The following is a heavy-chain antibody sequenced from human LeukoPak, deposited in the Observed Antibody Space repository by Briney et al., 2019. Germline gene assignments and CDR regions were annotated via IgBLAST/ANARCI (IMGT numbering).Heavy chain of an antibody. V-gene: IGHV3-64D*06. CDR3: VRGTGY. Sequence: GGSLRLSCSVSGFTFSTYVMHWVRQAPGKGLEYVSAISSNGDNTYYADSVKGRFTISRHNSKNTLYLQMSSLRADDTAVYYCVRGTGYWGRGTLVTVSS. CDR1: GFTFSTYV. CDR2: ISSNGDNT. J-gene: IGHJ4*02.